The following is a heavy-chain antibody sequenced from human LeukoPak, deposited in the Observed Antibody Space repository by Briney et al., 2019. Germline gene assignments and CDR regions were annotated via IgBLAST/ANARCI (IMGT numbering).Heavy chain of an antibody. CDR1: GGSISSYY. Sequence: PSETLSLTCTVSGGSISSYYWSWIRQPPGKGLEWIGYIYYSGSTNYNPSLKSRVTISVDTSKNQFSLKLSSVTAADTAVYYCAGYDSSGYYDDYFDYWGQRTLVTVSS. CDR2: IYYSGST. V-gene: IGHV4-59*01. CDR3: AGYDSSGYYDDYFDY. D-gene: IGHD3-22*01. J-gene: IGHJ4*02.